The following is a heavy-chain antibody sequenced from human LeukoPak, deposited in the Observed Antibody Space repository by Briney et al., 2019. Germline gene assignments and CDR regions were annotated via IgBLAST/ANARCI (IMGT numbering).Heavy chain of an antibody. CDR3: ARQYRDYYGMDV. D-gene: IGHD3-10*01. J-gene: IGHJ6*02. Sequence: GESLKISCKGSGYSFTSYWIGWVRQMCGKGPEWMGIIYPGDSDTRYSPSFQGQVTISVDKSISTAYLQWSSLKASDTAKYYCARQYRDYYGMDVWGQRTTVTVSS. CDR2: IYPGDSDT. CDR1: GYSFTSYW. V-gene: IGHV5-51*01.